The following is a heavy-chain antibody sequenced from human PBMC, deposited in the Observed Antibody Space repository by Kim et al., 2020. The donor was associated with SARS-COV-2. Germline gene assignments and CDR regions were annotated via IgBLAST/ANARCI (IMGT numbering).Heavy chain of an antibody. Sequence: NYAQRFQGRVSMTADKSTNTAYMELTSMRLGDTAVYYCTRDGVPNWFDPWGQGTLVTVSS. V-gene: IGHV1-69*04. D-gene: IGHD3-10*01. CDR3: TRDGVPNWFDP. J-gene: IGHJ5*02.